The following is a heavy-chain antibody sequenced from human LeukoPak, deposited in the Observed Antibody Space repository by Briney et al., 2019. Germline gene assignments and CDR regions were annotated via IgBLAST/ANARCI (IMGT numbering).Heavy chain of an antibody. CDR3: ASDYNWLPDY. CDR2: INSRGNTK. V-gene: IGHV3-48*03. J-gene: IGHJ4*02. D-gene: IGHD5-24*01. Sequence: PGGSLRLSCAASGFIFSRYEMNWVRQAPGKGLEWLSYINSRGNTKYYADSVKGRFTTSRDNAKNALYLQIDSLRAEDTAIYFCASDYNWLPDYWGQGTRVTVSS. CDR1: GFIFSRYE.